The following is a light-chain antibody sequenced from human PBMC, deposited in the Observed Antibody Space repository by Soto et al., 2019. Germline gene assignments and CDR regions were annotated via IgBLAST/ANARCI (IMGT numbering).Light chain of an antibody. V-gene: IGKV1-5*03. J-gene: IGKJ1*01. Sequence: DIQMTQSPSTLSGSVGDRVTITCRASQTISSWLAWYQQKPGKAPKLLIYKASSLESGVPSRFSGSGSGTEFTLTISSLQPGDFATYYCQQYGTFGQGTKVDIK. CDR2: KAS. CDR1: QTISSW. CDR3: QQYGT.